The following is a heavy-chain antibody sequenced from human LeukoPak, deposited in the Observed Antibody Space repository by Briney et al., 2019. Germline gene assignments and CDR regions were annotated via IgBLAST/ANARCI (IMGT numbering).Heavy chain of an antibody. Sequence: ASVKVSCKASGYNFTVYYIHWVRQAPGQGLEWMGWIIPNSGGTNYAHNFRGRVTMTRDTSIGTAYMELSRLRSDDTAMYYCAKAPDRYCSSTSCLGYWGQGTLVTVSS. D-gene: IGHD2-2*01. V-gene: IGHV1-2*07. J-gene: IGHJ4*02. CDR1: GYNFTVYY. CDR3: AKAPDRYCSSTSCLGY. CDR2: IIPNSGGT.